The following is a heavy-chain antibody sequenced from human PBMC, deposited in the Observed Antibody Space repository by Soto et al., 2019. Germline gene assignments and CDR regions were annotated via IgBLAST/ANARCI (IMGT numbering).Heavy chain of an antibody. J-gene: IGHJ4*02. CDR3: TREEGKSPIWFGELVFYFDY. Sequence: GGSLRLSCTASGFTFGDYAMSWFRQAPGKGLEWVGFIRSKAYGGTTEYAASVKGRFTISRDDSKSIAYLQMNSLKTEDTAVYYCTREEGKSPIWFGELVFYFDYWGQGTLVTASS. CDR2: IRSKAYGGTT. V-gene: IGHV3-49*03. CDR1: GFTFGDYA. D-gene: IGHD3-10*01.